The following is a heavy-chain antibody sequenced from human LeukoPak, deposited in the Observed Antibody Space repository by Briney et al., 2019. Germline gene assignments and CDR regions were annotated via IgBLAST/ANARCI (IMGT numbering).Heavy chain of an antibody. V-gene: IGHV4-38-2*02. CDR2: IYHSGST. CDR1: GYSISSGYY. J-gene: IGHJ4*02. CDR3: ARTRRAQYSPFDY. Sequence: SETLSLTCTVSGYSISSGYYWGWIRQPPGKGLEWIGSIYHSGSTYYNPSLKSRVTISVDTSKNQFSLKLSSVTAADTAVYYCARTRRAQYSPFDYWGQGTLVTVSS. D-gene: IGHD5-12*01.